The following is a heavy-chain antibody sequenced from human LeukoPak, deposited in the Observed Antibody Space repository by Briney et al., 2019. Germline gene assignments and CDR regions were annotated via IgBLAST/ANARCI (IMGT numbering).Heavy chain of an antibody. D-gene: IGHD6-13*01. CDR1: GGSISSSN. Sequence: ETLSLTCAVSGGSISSSNWWSWVRQAPGKGLEWVSGISGSGGSTYYADSVKGRFTISRDNSKNTLYLQMNSLRAEDTAVYYCAKSIAAAGTRRFDPWGQGTLVTVSS. CDR3: AKSIAAAGTRRFDP. J-gene: IGHJ5*02. CDR2: ISGSGGST. V-gene: IGHV3-23*01.